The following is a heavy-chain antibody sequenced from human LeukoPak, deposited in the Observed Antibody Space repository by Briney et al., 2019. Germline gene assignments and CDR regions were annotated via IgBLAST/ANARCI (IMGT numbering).Heavy chain of an antibody. CDR2: ISGSGGST. J-gene: IGHJ4*02. V-gene: IGHV3-23*01. Sequence: GGSLRLSCAASGFTFDDYAMSWVRQAPGKGLEWVSAISGSGGSTYYADSVKGRFTISRDNSKNTLYLQMNSLRAEDTAVYYCAKMGALFVIVVAEFDYWGQGTLVTVSS. CDR1: GFTFDDYA. D-gene: IGHD3-22*01. CDR3: AKMGALFVIVVAEFDY.